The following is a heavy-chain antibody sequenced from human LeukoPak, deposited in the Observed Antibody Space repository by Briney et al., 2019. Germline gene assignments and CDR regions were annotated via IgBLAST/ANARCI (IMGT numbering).Heavy chain of an antibody. CDR2: IYHSGST. Sequence: SETLSLXCAVSGYSISSGYYWGWIRQPPGKGLEWIGSIYHSGSTYYNPSLKSRVTMSVDTSKNQFSLKLSSVTAADTAVYYCASFGRDYYYYYMDVWGKGTTVTVSS. J-gene: IGHJ6*03. CDR3: ASFGRDYYYYYMDV. V-gene: IGHV4-38-2*01. CDR1: GYSISSGYY. D-gene: IGHD3-3*01.